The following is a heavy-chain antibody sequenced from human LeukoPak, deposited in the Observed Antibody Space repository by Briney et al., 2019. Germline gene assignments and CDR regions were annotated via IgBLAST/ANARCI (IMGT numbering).Heavy chain of an antibody. J-gene: IGHJ3*02. Sequence: ASVKVSCKASGYTFTSYYMHWVRQAPGQGLEWMGIINPSGGSTSYAQKFQGRVTMTRDMSTSTVYMELSSLRSEDTAVYYYAAGYSSGWYAGDDAFDIWGQGTMVTVSS. CDR2: INPSGGST. D-gene: IGHD6-19*01. V-gene: IGHV1-46*01. CDR3: AAGYSSGWYAGDDAFDI. CDR1: GYTFTSYY.